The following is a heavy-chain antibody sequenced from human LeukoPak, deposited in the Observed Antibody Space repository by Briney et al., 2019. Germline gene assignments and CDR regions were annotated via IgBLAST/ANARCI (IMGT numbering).Heavy chain of an antibody. CDR1: GYTFTSYG. Sequence: GASVKVSCKASGYTFTSYGISWVRQAPGQGLEWMGWIDPDSGGTNYAQKFQGRVTMTRDTSISTAYMELSRLRSDDTAVYYCARGYCTNGVCYGLFDYWGQGTLVTVSS. J-gene: IGHJ4*02. V-gene: IGHV1-2*02. CDR2: IDPDSGGT. D-gene: IGHD2-8*01. CDR3: ARGYCTNGVCYGLFDY.